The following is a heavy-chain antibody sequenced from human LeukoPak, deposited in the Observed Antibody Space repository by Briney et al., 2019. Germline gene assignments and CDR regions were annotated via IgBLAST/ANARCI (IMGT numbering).Heavy chain of an antibody. J-gene: IGHJ4*02. V-gene: IGHV4-34*01. CDR3: ARYLYYGGVDY. D-gene: IGHD3-10*01. CDR1: GGSFSGYY. Sequence: SETLSLTCAVYGGSFSGYYWSWIHQPPGKGLEWIGSIYYSGSTYYNPSLKSRVTISVDTSKNQFSLKLSSVTAADTAVYYCARYLYYGGVDYWDQGTLVTVSS. CDR2: IYYSGST.